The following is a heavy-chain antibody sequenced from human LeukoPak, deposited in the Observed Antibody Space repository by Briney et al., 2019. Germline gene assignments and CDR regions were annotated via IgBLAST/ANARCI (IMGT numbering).Heavy chain of an antibody. D-gene: IGHD3-9*01. CDR3: ARAPYDILTGYYDPPYFDY. Sequence: ASVKVSCKASGGTFSSYAISWVRQAPGQGLEWMGRIIPILGIANYAQKFQGRVTITADKSTSTAYMELSSLRSEDTAVYYCARAPYDILTGYYDPPYFDYWGQGTLVTVSS. V-gene: IGHV1-69*04. CDR2: IIPILGIA. CDR1: GGTFSSYA. J-gene: IGHJ4*02.